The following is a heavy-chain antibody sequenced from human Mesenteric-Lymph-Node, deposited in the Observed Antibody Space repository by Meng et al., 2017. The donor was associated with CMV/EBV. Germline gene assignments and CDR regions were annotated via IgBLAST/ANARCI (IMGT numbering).Heavy chain of an antibody. CDR3: ARISYNSSIDY. D-gene: IGHD3-22*01. CDR2: ISYDGSDK. Sequence: GESLKISCAASGFTFSSYPMHWVRQAPGKGLEWVAVISYDGSDKYYADSVKGRFTVSRDNSKNTVYLQMSSLRAEDTAVYYCARISYNSSIDYWGQGTLVTVSS. CDR1: GFTFSSYP. J-gene: IGHJ4*02. V-gene: IGHV3-30*04.